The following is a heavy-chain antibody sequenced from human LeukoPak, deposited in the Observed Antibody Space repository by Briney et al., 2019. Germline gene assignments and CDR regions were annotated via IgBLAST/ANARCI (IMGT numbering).Heavy chain of an antibody. CDR2: VTGAGGDT. D-gene: IGHD6-6*01. V-gene: IGHV3-23*01. CDR3: AKDPQGIAARPDAFDI. Sequence: GGSLRLSCAASGFTFKSYAMNWVRQAPGKGLEWVSTVTGAGGDTYYADSVKGRFTISRDNAKNTLHLQMNSLRVEDTAVYYCAKDPQGIAARPDAFDIWGQGTMVTVSS. CDR1: GFTFKSYA. J-gene: IGHJ3*02.